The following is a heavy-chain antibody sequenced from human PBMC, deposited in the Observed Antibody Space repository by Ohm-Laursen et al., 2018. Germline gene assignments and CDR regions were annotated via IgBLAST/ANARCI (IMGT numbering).Heavy chain of an antibody. CDR1: GFTFSIYG. CDR2: ISNDENYK. Sequence: SLRLSCAATGFTFSIYGMHWVRQAPGKGLEWVAVISNDENYKNYADSVRGRFTISRDNSENTLYLQMNSLRAEDTAVYYCAKAHLKNLDYWGQGSLVTVSS. J-gene: IGHJ4*02. D-gene: IGHD1-14*01. V-gene: IGHV3-30*18. CDR3: AKAHLKNLDY.